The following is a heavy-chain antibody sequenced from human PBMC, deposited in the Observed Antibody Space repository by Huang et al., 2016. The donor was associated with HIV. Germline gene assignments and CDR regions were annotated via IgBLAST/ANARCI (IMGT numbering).Heavy chain of an antibody. J-gene: IGHJ3*02. CDR1: GGSFSGYY. D-gene: IGHD1-1*01. Sequence: QVQLQQWGAGLLQPSETLSLTCAVYGGSFSGYYWSWIRQSPGTGLEWIGEINHSGSTNYNPALKSRLTISVDTSKNQFSLKLSSVTAADTAVYYCARERMMSWLDDHDAFDIWGQGTMVTVSS. CDR3: ARERMMSWLDDHDAFDI. CDR2: INHSGST. V-gene: IGHV4-34*01.